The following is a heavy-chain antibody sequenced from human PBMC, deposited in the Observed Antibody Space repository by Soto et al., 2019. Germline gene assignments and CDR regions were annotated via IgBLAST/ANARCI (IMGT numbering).Heavy chain of an antibody. Sequence: ASVKVSCKASGYTFTSYGISWVRQAPGQGLEWMGWISAYNGNTNYAQKLQGRVTMTTDTSTSTTYMELRSLRSDDTAVYYCARESTGSGSYFAAWRSSHWFDYWGQGTLVTVSS. V-gene: IGHV1-18*04. CDR3: ARESTGSGSYFAAWRSSHWFDY. D-gene: IGHD3-10*01. CDR2: ISAYNGNT. J-gene: IGHJ4*02. CDR1: GYTFTSYG.